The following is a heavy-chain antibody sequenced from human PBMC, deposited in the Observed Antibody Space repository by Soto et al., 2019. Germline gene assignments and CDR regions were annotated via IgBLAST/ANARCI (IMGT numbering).Heavy chain of an antibody. CDR2: IYRGGGK. CDR3: STAPGFFDY. Sequence: EVQLVESGGGLVQPGGSLKLPCAASGFPVNNNNVTWVPQAPGKGLEWVPAIYRGGGKYYADSVKGRFTISRDNSKNTLYLQMNSLRAEDTAVYYCSTAPGFFDYWGQGTLVTVSS. J-gene: IGHJ4*02. V-gene: IGHV3-66*01. D-gene: IGHD4-17*01. CDR1: GFPVNNNN.